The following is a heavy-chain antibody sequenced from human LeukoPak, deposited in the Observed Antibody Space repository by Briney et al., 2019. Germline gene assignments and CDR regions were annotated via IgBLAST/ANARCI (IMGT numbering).Heavy chain of an antibody. Sequence: GGSLRLSCATSKFTFSSYGMNWVRQAPGKGLEWVSYISRSGDTIYDADSVKGRLTISRDNAKNSLYLQMNSLRAEDTAVYYCARGTWSGSYQYFDYWGQGTLVTVSS. CDR3: ARGTWSGSYQYFDY. CDR1: KFTFSSYG. CDR2: ISRSGDTI. D-gene: IGHD1-26*01. J-gene: IGHJ4*02. V-gene: IGHV3-48*03.